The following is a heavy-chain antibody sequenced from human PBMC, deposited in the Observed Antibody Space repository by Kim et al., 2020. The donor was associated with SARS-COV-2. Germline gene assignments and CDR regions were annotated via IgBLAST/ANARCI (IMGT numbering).Heavy chain of an antibody. D-gene: IGHD2-15*01. V-gene: IGHV1-18*01. CDR1: GYTFTSYG. CDR3: ARDSVVVVAATNLDAFDI. Sequence: ASVKVSCKASGYTFTSYGISWVRQAPGQGLEWMGWISAYNGNTNYAQKLQGRVTMTTDTSTSTAYMELRSLRSDDTAVYYCARDSVVVVAATNLDAFDIWGQGTMVTVSS. J-gene: IGHJ3*02. CDR2: ISAYNGNT.